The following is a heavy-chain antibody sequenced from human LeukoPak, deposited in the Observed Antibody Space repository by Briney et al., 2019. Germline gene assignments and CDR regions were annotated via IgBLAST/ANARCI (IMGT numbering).Heavy chain of an antibody. D-gene: IGHD3-16*01. CDR2: IYHSGST. J-gene: IGHJ4*02. CDR3: ATEGDASVNFDY. Sequence: DPSETLSLTCTVSGGSISSGDYYWSWIRQPPGKGLEWIGYIYHSGSTYYSPSLRSRVTMSLDRSKNQFSLKLSSVTTADTAVYYCATEGDASVNFDYWGQGTLVTVSS. V-gene: IGHV4-30-2*01. CDR1: GGSISSGDYY.